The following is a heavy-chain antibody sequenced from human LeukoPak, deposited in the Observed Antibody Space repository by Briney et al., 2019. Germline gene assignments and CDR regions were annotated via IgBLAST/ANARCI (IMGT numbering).Heavy chain of an antibody. J-gene: IGHJ4*02. Sequence: GGSLRLSCAASGFTFSSYAMSWVRQAPGKGLEWVSAISGSGGSTYYADSVKGRFTISRDNSKNTLHLQMNSLRAEDTAVYYCAKNDILLWFGESYFDYWGQGTLVTVSS. V-gene: IGHV3-23*01. D-gene: IGHD3-10*01. CDR1: GFTFSSYA. CDR2: ISGSGGST. CDR3: AKNDILLWFGESYFDY.